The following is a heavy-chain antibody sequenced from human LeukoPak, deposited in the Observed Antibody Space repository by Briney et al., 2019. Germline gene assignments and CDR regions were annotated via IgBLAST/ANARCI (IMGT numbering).Heavy chain of an antibody. CDR3: ASRPLHYGSGIMDV. CDR1: GGSISTYS. J-gene: IGHJ6*02. V-gene: IGHV4-59*01. CDR2: IYYNGIT. D-gene: IGHD3-10*01. Sequence: PSETLSLTCSVSGGSISTYSWSWIRQPPGKGLEWIGYIYYNGITNYNPSLKSRVTISIDTSKNQFSLQLSSVTAADTAVYYCASRPLHYGSGIMDVWGQGTTVTVSS.